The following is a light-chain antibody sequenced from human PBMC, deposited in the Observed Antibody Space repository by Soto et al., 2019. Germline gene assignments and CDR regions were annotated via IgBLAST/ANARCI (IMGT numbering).Light chain of an antibody. CDR1: QTVSNW. Sequence: DIQMTQSPSTLSGSVGERVTITCRASQTVSNWLAWYQQKPGKAPKLLIYRASTLKSGVSSRFSGSGSGTDFTLTISSLQPEDFATYYCQQSYSTPQTFGQGTKVDIK. J-gene: IGKJ1*01. CDR2: RAS. V-gene: IGKV1-5*03. CDR3: QQSYSTPQT.